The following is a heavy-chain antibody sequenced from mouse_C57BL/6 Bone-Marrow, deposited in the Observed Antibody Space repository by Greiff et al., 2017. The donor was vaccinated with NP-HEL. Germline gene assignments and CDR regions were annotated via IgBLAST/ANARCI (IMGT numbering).Heavy chain of an antibody. D-gene: IGHD1-1*01. V-gene: IGHV10-1*01. CDR3: VRHGSSWGYFDV. J-gene: IGHJ1*03. CDR2: IRSKSNNYAT. Sequence: EVQVVESGGGLVQPKGSLKLSCAASGFSFNTYAINWVRQAPGQGLEWVARIRSKSNNYATYYADSVKDRFTISRDDSESMLYLQMNNLKTEAAAMYYCVRHGSSWGYFDVWGTGTTVTVSS. CDR1: GFSFNTYA.